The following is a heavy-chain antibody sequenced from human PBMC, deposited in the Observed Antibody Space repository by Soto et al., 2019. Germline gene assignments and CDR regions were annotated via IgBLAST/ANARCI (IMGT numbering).Heavy chain of an antibody. CDR1: GYTFTSYG. J-gene: IGHJ4*02. CDR2: ISAYNGNT. CDR3: ARGSPPVDY. V-gene: IGHV1-18*01. Sequence: QVQLVQSGAEVKKPGASVKVSCKASGYTFTSYGISWVRQAPGQGLEWMGWISAYNGNTNYAQKLQGRVTMTTDTPPSTADRELRSLRSDDPAAYSCARGSPPVDYWGQGTLVTVSS.